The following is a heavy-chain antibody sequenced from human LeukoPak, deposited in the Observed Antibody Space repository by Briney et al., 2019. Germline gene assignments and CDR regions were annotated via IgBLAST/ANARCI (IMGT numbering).Heavy chain of an antibody. J-gene: IGHJ4*02. D-gene: IGHD3-3*01. CDR1: GFTFSSYA. CDR2: ISGSGGST. Sequence: GGSLRLSCAASGFTFSSYAMSWVRQAPGKGLEWVSAISGSGGSTYYADSVKGRFTISRGNSKNTLYLQMNSLRAEDTAVYYCAKSKYYDFWSGLDYWGQGTLVTVSS. V-gene: IGHV3-23*01. CDR3: AKSKYYDFWSGLDY.